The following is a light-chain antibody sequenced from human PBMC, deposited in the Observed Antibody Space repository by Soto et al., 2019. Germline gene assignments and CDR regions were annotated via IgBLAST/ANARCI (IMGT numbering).Light chain of an antibody. CDR2: GAS. CDR3: QPYNNWPLT. J-gene: IGKJ4*01. Sequence: EIVMTQCPASLSVSPGARAALSCRASQSVGSDLVWYRQKPGQAPRLLIYGASTRATGVPARFRGSRSGPEFTLTINSLQSEDFAIYYCQPYNNWPLTFGGGTKVDIK. V-gene: IGKV3-15*01. CDR1: QSVGSD.